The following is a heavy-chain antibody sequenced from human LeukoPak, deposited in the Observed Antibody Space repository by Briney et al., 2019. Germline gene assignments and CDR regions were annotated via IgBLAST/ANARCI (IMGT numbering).Heavy chain of an antibody. J-gene: IGHJ5*02. Sequence: PGGSLRLSCAASVFSFSSFGMPWVRQAPGKGLEWVAFIRYDGNNKYFADSVKGRFTISRDNSKNTVYLQMNSLRPEDTAVYHCAKDTGDYYDSSGNYYAGWFDPWGQGTLVTVSS. CDR2: IRYDGNNK. CDR3: AKDTGDYYDSSGNYYAGWFDP. D-gene: IGHD3-22*01. CDR1: VFSFSSFG. V-gene: IGHV3-30*02.